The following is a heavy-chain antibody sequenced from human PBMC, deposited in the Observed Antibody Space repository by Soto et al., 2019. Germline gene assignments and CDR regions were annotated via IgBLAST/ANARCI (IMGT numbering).Heavy chain of an antibody. CDR2: ISDYNGNT. J-gene: IGHJ4*02. CDR3: ARDLFNYYDSSGYGY. Sequence: QVQLVQSGAEVKKPGASVKVSCKASGYTFTSYGISWVRQAPGQVLEWMGLISDYNGNTNYAQKLQGRVTMTTDTSTSTAYMELRSLRSDDTAVYYCARDLFNYYDSSGYGYWGQGTLVTVSS. CDR1: GYTFTSYG. D-gene: IGHD3-22*01. V-gene: IGHV1-18*01.